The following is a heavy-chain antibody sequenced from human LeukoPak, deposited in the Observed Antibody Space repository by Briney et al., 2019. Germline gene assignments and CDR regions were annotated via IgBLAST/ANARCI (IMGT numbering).Heavy chain of an antibody. V-gene: IGHV3-20*04. CDR2: INWNGGST. CDR3: ARDHTRQYYYDSSGYYPSGY. Sequence: GGSLRLSCTASGFTFSSYAMKWVRQAPGKGLEWVSGINWNGGSTVYADSVKGRFTISRDNAKNSLYLQMNSLRAEDTALYYCARDHTRQYYYDSSGYYPSGYWGQGTLVTVSS. J-gene: IGHJ4*02. CDR1: GFTFSSYA. D-gene: IGHD3-22*01.